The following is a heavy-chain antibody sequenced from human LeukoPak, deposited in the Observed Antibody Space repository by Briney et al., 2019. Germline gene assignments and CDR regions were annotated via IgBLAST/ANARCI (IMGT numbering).Heavy chain of an antibody. D-gene: IGHD3-3*01. CDR1: GFTFSSYS. CDR2: ISTSSSYI. V-gene: IGHV3-21*04. Sequence: SGGSLRLSCAASGFTFSSYSMNWVRQAPGKGLEWVSSISTSSSYIYYADSVKGRFTISRDNAKNSLYLQMNSLRAEDTALYYCAKDIRITIFGSGMDVWGQGTTVTVSS. J-gene: IGHJ6*02. CDR3: AKDIRITIFGSGMDV.